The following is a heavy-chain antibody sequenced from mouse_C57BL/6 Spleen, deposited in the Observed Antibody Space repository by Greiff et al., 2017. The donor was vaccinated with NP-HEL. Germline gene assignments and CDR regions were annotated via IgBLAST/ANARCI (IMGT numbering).Heavy chain of an antibody. CDR2: IYPGSGST. Sequence: VQLQQSGAELVKPGASVKLSCTASGFNIKDYYMHWVKQRPGQGLEWIGDIYPGSGSTNYNEKFKSKATLTVDTSSSTAYMQLSSLTSEDSAVYYCARDPGRYYAMDYWGQGTSVTVSS. D-gene: IGHD3-3*01. V-gene: IGHV1-55*01. J-gene: IGHJ4*01. CDR3: ARDPGRYYAMDY. CDR1: GFNIKDYY.